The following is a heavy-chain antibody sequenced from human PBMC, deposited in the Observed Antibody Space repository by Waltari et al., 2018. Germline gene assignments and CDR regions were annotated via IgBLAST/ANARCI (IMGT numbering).Heavy chain of an antibody. CDR1: GFTFSSYW. V-gene: IGHV3-7*01. Sequence: EVQPVESGGGLVQPGGSLRLSCAASGFTFSSYWMSWVRQAPGKGLEWVANIKQDGSEKYYVDSWKGRFTIARDNAKNSLYLQMNSLRAEDTAVYYCARDHRCFDFWSGLGQTPDYWGQGTLVTVSS. D-gene: IGHD3-3*01. CDR2: IKQDGSEK. J-gene: IGHJ4*02. CDR3: ARDHRCFDFWSGLGQTPDY.